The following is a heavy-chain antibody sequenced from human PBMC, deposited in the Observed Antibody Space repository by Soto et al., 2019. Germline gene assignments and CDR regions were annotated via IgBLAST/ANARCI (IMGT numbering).Heavy chain of an antibody. CDR3: AKADRSGYYFDY. V-gene: IGHV3-30*18. CDR2: ISYDGSNK. J-gene: IGHJ4*02. D-gene: IGHD3-22*01. CDR1: GFTFSSYG. Sequence: PGGSLRLSCAASGFTFSSYGMHWVRQAPGKGLEWVAVISYDGSNKYYADSVKGRFTISRDNSKNTLYLQMNSLRAEDTAVYYCAKADRSGYYFDYWGQGTLVTVSS.